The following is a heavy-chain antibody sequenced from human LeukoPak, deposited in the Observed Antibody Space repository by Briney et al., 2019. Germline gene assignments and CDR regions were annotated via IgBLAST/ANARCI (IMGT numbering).Heavy chain of an antibody. V-gene: IGHV4-59*01. CDR3: ARVYSGSYYQLFDY. J-gene: IGHJ4*02. CDR2: IYYSGST. CDR1: GGSISSYY. D-gene: IGHD1-26*01. Sequence: SETLSLTCTVSGGSISSYYWSWIRQPPGKGLEWIGYIYYSGSTNYNPSLKSRVTISVDTSKNQFSLKLSSVTAADTAVYYCARVYSGSYYQLFDYWGQGILVTVSS.